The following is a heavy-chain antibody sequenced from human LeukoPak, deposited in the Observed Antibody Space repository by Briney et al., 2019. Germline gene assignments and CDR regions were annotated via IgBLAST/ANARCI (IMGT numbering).Heavy chain of an antibody. Sequence: PGRSLRLSCAASGFTFSSYGMHWVRQAPGKGLEWVAVISYDGSNKYYADSVKGRFTISRDNSKNTLYLQMNSLRAEDTAVYYCARHSSSWQWLFDAFDIWGQGTMVTVSS. CDR3: ARHSSSWQWLFDAFDI. CDR1: GFTFSSYG. CDR2: ISYDGSNK. D-gene: IGHD6-13*01. V-gene: IGHV3-30*03. J-gene: IGHJ3*02.